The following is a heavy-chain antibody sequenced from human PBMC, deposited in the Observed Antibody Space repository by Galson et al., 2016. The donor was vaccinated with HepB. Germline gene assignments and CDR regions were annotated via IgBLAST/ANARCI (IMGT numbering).Heavy chain of an antibody. Sequence: SLRLSCAASGFTFSSYGMHWVRQAPGMGLEWVAVASYDGSNNYYPDSVKDRFTVSRDNSKNTLYLQMNGLRTEDTAVYYCARDANLAYCRGDCYWFDHWGPGTLVTVSS. CDR2: ASYDGSNN. D-gene: IGHD2-21*02. CDR1: GFTFSSYG. CDR3: ARDANLAYCRGDCYWFDH. J-gene: IGHJ5*02. V-gene: IGHV3-30-3*01.